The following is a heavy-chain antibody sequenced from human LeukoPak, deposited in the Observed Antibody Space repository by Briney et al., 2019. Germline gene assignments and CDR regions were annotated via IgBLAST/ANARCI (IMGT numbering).Heavy chain of an antibody. J-gene: IGHJ4*02. V-gene: IGHV3-7*01. D-gene: IGHD3-22*01. CDR1: GFTFSSYW. Sequence: PGGSLRLSCAASGFTFSSYWMSWVRQAPGKGLEWVANIKQDGSEKYYVDSAKGRFAISRDNAKNSLYLQMNSLRAEDTAVYYCAREGKYDSSGYYQEVLDYWGQGTLVTVSS. CDR3: AREGKYDSSGYYQEVLDY. CDR2: IKQDGSEK.